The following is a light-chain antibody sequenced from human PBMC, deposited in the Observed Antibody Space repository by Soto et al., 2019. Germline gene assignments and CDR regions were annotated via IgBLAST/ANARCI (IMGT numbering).Light chain of an antibody. Sequence: EIVLTQSPGTLSLSPGERATLSCRASQSVSSSYLAWYQQKPGQAPRLLIYGASSRATGIPDRFSGSGSGTDFTLTIIRLEPEGFAVYYCQQYGSSPPYTFGQGTKLEIK. J-gene: IGKJ2*01. CDR3: QQYGSSPPYT. CDR1: QSVSSSY. V-gene: IGKV3-20*01. CDR2: GAS.